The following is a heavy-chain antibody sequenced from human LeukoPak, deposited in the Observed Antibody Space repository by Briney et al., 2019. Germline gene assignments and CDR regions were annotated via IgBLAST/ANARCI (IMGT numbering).Heavy chain of an antibody. Sequence: GGSLRLSCAASGFTVSSNYMSWVRQAPGKGLEWVSVIYSGGSTYYADSVKGRFTISRDNSKNTLYLQMNSLRAEDTAVYYCARDLGDGSGNSVRWGQGTLVTVSS. CDR3: ARDLGDGSGNSVR. D-gene: IGHD3-10*01. V-gene: IGHV3-53*01. J-gene: IGHJ4*02. CDR2: IYSGGST. CDR1: GFTVSSNY.